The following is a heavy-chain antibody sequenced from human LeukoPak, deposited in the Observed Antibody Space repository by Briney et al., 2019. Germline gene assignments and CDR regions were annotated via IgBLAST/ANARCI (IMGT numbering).Heavy chain of an antibody. CDR2: IKQDGSEK. Sequence: GGSLRLSCAASGFTFSSYWMSWVRQAPGKGLEWVANIKQDGSEKYYVDSVKGRFTISRDNSKNTLYLQMGSLRAEDMAVYYCARDRSRFYNDYWGQGTLVTVSS. D-gene: IGHD3-3*01. CDR3: ARDRSRFYNDY. J-gene: IGHJ4*02. V-gene: IGHV3-7*01. CDR1: GFTFSSYW.